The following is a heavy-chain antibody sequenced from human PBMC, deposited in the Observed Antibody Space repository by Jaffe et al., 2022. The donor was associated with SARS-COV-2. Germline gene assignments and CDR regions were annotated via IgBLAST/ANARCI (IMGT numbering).Heavy chain of an antibody. V-gene: IGHV3-7*01. CDR1: GFTLRTYW. D-gene: IGHD3-10*01. CDR2: INGDEDKK. J-gene: IGHJ3*02. Sequence: EVQLVESGGGLVQPGGSLRLSCVASGFTLRTYWMHWVRQAPGKGLEWLANINGDEDKKYYVDSVKGRFTISRDNAKNSVFLQMDSLRAEDTAVYYCVRAVGALAIWGQGTVVTVSS. CDR3: VRAVGALAI.